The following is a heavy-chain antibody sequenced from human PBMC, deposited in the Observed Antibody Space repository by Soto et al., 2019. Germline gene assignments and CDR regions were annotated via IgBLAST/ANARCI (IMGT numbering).Heavy chain of an antibody. D-gene: IGHD5-18*01. CDR2: IHFSGST. CDR3: ARHVSTAMVYFDY. J-gene: IGHJ4*02. CDR1: GGSISSSSYY. V-gene: IGHV4-39*01. Sequence: SETLSLTCTVSGGSISSSSYYWGWIRQPPGKGLEWIGSIHFSGSTYSNPSLKSRVTFSLETSRNQFSLKLSPVTAADTAVYYCARHVSTAMVYFDYWGQGTLVTVSS.